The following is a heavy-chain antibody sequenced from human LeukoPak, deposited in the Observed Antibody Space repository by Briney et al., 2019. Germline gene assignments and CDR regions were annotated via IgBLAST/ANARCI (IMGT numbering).Heavy chain of an antibody. V-gene: IGHV3-66*01. CDR2: IYSGGST. Sequence: GGSLRLSCAASGFTFSDYYMSWVRQAPGKGLEWVSVIYSGGSTYYADSVKGRFTISRDNSKNTLYLQMNSLRAEDTAVYYCARDGDLYYWGQGTLVTVSS. CDR3: ARDGDLYY. D-gene: IGHD7-27*01. J-gene: IGHJ4*02. CDR1: GFTFSDYY.